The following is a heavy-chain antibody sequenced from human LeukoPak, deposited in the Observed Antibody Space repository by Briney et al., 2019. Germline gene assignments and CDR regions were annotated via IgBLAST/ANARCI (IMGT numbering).Heavy chain of an antibody. CDR3: TRVTRIDYYDSSGYHDY. J-gene: IGHJ4*02. V-gene: IGHV1-2*02. D-gene: IGHD3-22*01. CDR1: GYTFSGYF. CDR2: INPKSGGT. Sequence: ASVTVSCKASGYTFSGYFIHWVRQAPGQGLEWMGWINPKSGGTDYAQKFQGRVTMTRDTSISTAYMELSRLRSDDTAVYYCTRVTRIDYYDSSGYHDYWGQGTLVTVSS.